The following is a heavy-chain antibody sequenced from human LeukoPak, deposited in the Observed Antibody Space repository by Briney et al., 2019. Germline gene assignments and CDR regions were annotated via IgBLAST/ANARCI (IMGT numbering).Heavy chain of an antibody. CDR1: GFTFSSYA. V-gene: IGHV3-30-3*01. Sequence: GGSLRLSCAASGFTFSSYAMSWVRQAPGKGLEWVAIISYDGSNKYYADSVKGRFTISRDNSKNTLYLQMNSLRAEDTAVYYCARLKGATDFDYWGQGTLVTVSS. D-gene: IGHD1-26*01. CDR2: ISYDGSNK. J-gene: IGHJ4*02. CDR3: ARLKGATDFDY.